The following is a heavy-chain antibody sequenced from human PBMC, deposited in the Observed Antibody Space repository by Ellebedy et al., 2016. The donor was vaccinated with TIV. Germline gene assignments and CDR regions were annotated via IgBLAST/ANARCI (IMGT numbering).Heavy chain of an antibody. Sequence: SETLSLTXAVYGESFSGYYWTWIRQPPGKGLEWIGEINHSVSTNYNPSLKSRVTMSVDTSKNQFSLKLSSVTAADTAVYYCARSQGRRKATDYWGQGTRVTVSS. CDR3: ARSQGRRKATDY. D-gene: IGHD5-12*01. V-gene: IGHV4-34*01. CDR1: GESFSGYY. CDR2: INHSVST. J-gene: IGHJ4*02.